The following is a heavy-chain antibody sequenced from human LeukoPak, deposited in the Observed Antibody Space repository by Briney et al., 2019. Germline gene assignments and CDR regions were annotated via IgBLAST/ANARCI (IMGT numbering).Heavy chain of an antibody. D-gene: IGHD3-3*01. Sequence: SVKVSCKASGGTFSSYAISWVRQAPGQGLEWMGGIIPIFGTANYAQKFQGRVTNTADESTSTAYMELSSLRSEDTAVYYCARRGSEWSGTFLFDYWGQGTLVTVSS. CDR2: IIPIFGTA. CDR1: GGTFSSYA. V-gene: IGHV1-69*13. J-gene: IGHJ4*02. CDR3: ARRGSEWSGTFLFDY.